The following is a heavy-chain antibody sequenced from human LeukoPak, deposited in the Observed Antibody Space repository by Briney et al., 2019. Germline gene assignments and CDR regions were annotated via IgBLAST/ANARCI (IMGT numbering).Heavy chain of an antibody. D-gene: IGHD3-22*01. CDR3: ARAPYYYDSSGYPY. V-gene: IGHV3-48*01. CDR1: GFTFSSYS. Sequence: GGSLRLSCAASGFTFSSYSMNWVRQAPGKGLEWVSYISSSSSTIYYADSVKGRFTISRDNAKNSQYLQMNSLRAEDTAVYYCARAPYYYDSSGYPYWGQGTLVTVSS. J-gene: IGHJ4*02. CDR2: ISSSSSTI.